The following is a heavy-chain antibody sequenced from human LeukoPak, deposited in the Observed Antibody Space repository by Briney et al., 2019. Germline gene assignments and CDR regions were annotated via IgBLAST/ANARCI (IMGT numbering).Heavy chain of an antibody. J-gene: IGHJ4*02. Sequence: GGSLRLSCVVSGFDFSGFSMSWVRQAPGKGLEWVAIMDEYGSDIFYVESVKGRFTISRDNAKNTLYLQMNSLRAEDTAVYYCASPNRIAAAGPFDYWGQGTLVTVSS. CDR1: GFDFSGFS. CDR3: ASPNRIAAAGPFDY. CDR2: MDEYGSDI. V-gene: IGHV3-7*01. D-gene: IGHD6-13*01.